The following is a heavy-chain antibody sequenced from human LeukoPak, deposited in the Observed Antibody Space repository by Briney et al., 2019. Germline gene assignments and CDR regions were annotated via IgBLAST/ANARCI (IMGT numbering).Heavy chain of an antibody. D-gene: IGHD3-10*01. V-gene: IGHV3-23*01. CDR2: ISGSGGST. CDR1: GFTLSSYA. J-gene: IGHJ4*02. CDR3: ARFWVRGVIYFDY. Sequence: GGSLRLSCAASGFTLSSYAMSWVRQAPGKGLEWVSAISGSGGSTYYADSVKGRFTISRDNSKNTLYLQMNSLRAEDTAVYYSARFWVRGVIYFDYWGQGTLVTVSS.